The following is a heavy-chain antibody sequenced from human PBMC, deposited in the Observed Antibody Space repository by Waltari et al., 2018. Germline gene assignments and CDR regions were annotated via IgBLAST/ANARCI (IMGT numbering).Heavy chain of an antibody. CDR1: GGSISHLNFY. V-gene: IGHV4-61*02. CDR2: IYRSGVT. Sequence: QVQLQESGPGLAKASQTLSLTCAVSGGSISHLNFYWCWIRQPAGKGLEWIGRIYRSGVTDYNPSLRGRATMFLDMSKNQFSLTVDSLIAADTAVYYCAVSPDTATSRAAFHFWGPGTTVSVSS. CDR3: AVSPDTATSRAAFHF. J-gene: IGHJ6*02. D-gene: IGHD5-18*01.